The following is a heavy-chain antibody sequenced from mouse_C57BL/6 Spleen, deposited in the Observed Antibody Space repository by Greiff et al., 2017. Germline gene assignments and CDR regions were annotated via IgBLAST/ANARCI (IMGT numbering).Heavy chain of an antibody. Sequence: VQLQESGPGLVAPSQSLSITCTVSGFSLTSCGVDWVRQSPGKGLEWLGVIWGVGSTNYNSALKSRLSISKDNSKSQVFLKMNSLQTDDTAMYYCASGTGAMDYWGQGTSVTVSS. CDR1: GFSLTSCG. CDR3: ASGTGAMDY. CDR2: IWGVGST. J-gene: IGHJ4*01. D-gene: IGHD4-1*01. V-gene: IGHV2-6*01.